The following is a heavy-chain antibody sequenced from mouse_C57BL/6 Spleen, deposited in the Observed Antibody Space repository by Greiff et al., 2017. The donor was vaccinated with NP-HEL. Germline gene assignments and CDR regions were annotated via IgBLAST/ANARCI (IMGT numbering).Heavy chain of an antibody. CDR1: GYTFTSYW. J-gene: IGHJ1*03. Sequence: QVQLQQPGAELVKPGASVKLSCKASGYTFTSYWMQWVKQRPGQGLEWIGEIDPSDSYTNYNQKFKGKATLTVDTSSSTAYMQLSSLTSEDSAVYYCAITSYFDDWGTGTTVTVSS. V-gene: IGHV1-50*01. CDR2: IDPSDSYT. D-gene: IGHD5-1*01. CDR3: AITSYFDD.